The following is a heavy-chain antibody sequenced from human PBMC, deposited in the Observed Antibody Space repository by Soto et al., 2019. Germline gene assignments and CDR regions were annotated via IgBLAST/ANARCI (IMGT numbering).Heavy chain of an antibody. Sequence: GASVKVSCKASGYTFSTYGINWVRQAPGQGLEWMGWISVYNGNTNYAQKFQDRVTLTTDTLTSTTYMEVRTLTSDDTAVYYCGRVGSASSPADYWGQGPLVTVSS. J-gene: IGHJ4*02. CDR3: GRVGSASSPADY. CDR1: GYTFSTYG. D-gene: IGHD2-15*01. V-gene: IGHV1-18*01. CDR2: ISVYNGNT.